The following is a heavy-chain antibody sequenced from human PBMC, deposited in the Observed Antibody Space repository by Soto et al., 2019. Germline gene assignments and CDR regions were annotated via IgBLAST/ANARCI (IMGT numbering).Heavy chain of an antibody. CDR3: ARGAPRYYYDSGVYSLYYFAN. V-gene: IGHV3-20*04. CDR2: INWNGGST. J-gene: IGHJ4*02. CDR1: GFTFSDYG. Sequence: SGGSLRLSCAASGFTFSDYGMSWVRQAPGKGLEWVSGINWNGGSTGYADSVKGRFTVSRDNAKNSLYLQMNSLRAEDTALYYWARGAPRYYYDSGVYSLYYFANGGREPRATSSS. D-gene: IGHD3-22*01.